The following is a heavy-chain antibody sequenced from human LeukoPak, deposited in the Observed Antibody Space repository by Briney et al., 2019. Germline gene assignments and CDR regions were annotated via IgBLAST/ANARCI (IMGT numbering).Heavy chain of an antibody. D-gene: IGHD3-9*01. CDR3: ARRAFGILTGYYRPRFDY. CDR1: GGSIRTGSYY. CDR2: INLSGSN. Sequence: SETLSLTCTLSGGSIRTGSYYWGWIRPPPGKGLEWIGEINLSGSNNYNPSLKSRVTISVDTSKNQLSLKLSSVTAANTAVYYCARRAFGILTGYYRPRFDYWGQGTLVTVSS. J-gene: IGHJ4*02. V-gene: IGHV4-39*07.